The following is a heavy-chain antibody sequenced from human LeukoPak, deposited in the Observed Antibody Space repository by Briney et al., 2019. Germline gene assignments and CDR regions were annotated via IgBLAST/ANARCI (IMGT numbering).Heavy chain of an antibody. CDR3: ARVEGATTLNGFDP. Sequence: SETLSLTCAVYGGSFSGYYWSWIRQPPGKGLEWIGEINHSGSTNYNPSLKSRVTISVDTSKNQFSLKLSSVTAADTAVYYCARVEGATTLNGFDPWGQGTLVTVSS. D-gene: IGHD1-26*01. V-gene: IGHV4-34*01. J-gene: IGHJ5*02. CDR2: INHSGST. CDR1: GGSFSGYY.